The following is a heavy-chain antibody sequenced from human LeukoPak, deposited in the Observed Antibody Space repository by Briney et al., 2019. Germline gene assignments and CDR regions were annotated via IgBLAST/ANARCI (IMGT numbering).Heavy chain of an antibody. D-gene: IGHD3-22*01. CDR1: GYTFTRYA. CDR2: INAGNGKT. CDR3: ARAFPEYCDSSGWDYYYGMDV. V-gene: IGHV1-3*01. Sequence: ASVKVSCKASGYTFTRYAMHWVRQAPGQRLEWMGWINAGNGKTKYSQKFQGRVTITRDTSASTAYMELSSPRSEDTAVYYCARAFPEYCDSSGWDYYYGMDVWGQGTTVTVSS. J-gene: IGHJ6*02.